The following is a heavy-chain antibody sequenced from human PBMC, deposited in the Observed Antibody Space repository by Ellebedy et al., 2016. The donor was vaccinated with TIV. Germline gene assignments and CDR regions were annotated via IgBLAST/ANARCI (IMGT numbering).Heavy chain of an antibody. J-gene: IGHJ4*02. CDR1: GFTVSSNY. CDR3: ARFASTVTTVDN. CDR2: IYSGGST. V-gene: IGHV3-66*01. D-gene: IGHD4-17*01. Sequence: GESLKISCAASGFTVSSNYMSWVRQAPGKGLQWVSVIYSGGSTYYAAYVKGRFNISRDNSKNTLYLQMNSLRAEDTAVYYCARFASTVTTVDNWGQGTLVTVSS.